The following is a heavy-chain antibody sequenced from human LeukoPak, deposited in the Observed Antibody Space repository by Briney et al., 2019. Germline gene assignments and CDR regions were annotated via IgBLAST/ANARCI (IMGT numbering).Heavy chain of an antibody. CDR2: INSDGSST. V-gene: IGHV3-74*01. D-gene: IGHD3-3*01. J-gene: IGHJ3*02. CDR1: GGSISTHF. CDR3: ARGLTIFGVVNDAFDI. Sequence: PSETLSLTCTVSGGSISTHFWTWIRQPPGKGLVWVSLINSDGSSTIYADSVKGRFTISRDNAKNTLYLQMNSLRAEDTAVYYCARGLTIFGVVNDAFDIWGQGTMVTVSS.